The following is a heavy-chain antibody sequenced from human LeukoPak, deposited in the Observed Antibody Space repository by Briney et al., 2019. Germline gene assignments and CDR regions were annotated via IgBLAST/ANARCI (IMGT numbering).Heavy chain of an antibody. J-gene: IGHJ4*02. CDR1: GYSISSGYY. V-gene: IGHV4-38-2*02. CDR3: GRDLGGSGSYYYE. CDR2: IYHTGTT. D-gene: IGHD3-10*01. Sequence: TLXLTCAVSGYSISSGYYWGWLRPPPGKGLEWIASIYHTGTTYYNPSLKNRVTISLDTSKNQFSLKLSSVTAADTAVYYCGRDLGGSGSYYYEWGQGTLVTVSS.